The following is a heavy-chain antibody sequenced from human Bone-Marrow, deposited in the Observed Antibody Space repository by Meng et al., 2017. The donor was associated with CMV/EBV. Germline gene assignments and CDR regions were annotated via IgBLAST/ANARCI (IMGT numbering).Heavy chain of an antibody. V-gene: IGHV4-59*01. CDR3: AKGGIVVVPAADFDY. Sequence: SETLSLTCTVSGGSISSYYWSWIRQPPGKGLEWIGYIYYSGSTNYNPSLKSRVTISVDTSKNQFSLKLSSVTAADTAVYYCAKGGIVVVPAADFDYWGQGTLVTVSS. D-gene: IGHD2-2*01. CDR2: IYYSGST. J-gene: IGHJ4*02. CDR1: GGSISSYY.